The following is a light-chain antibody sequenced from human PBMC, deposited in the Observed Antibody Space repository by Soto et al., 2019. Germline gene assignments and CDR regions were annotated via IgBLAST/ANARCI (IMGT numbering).Light chain of an antibody. CDR2: RNS. V-gene: IGLV1-47*01. J-gene: IGLJ2*01. CDR1: SSNIGSDY. Sequence: QSVLTQPPSASGTPGQRVTISCSGSSSNIGSDYVDWYQQLPGTVPQHLIYRNSERPSGVPDRFSGSKSGTSASLAISGLRSEDEADYYCAAWDASLSGVVFGGGTKLTVL. CDR3: AAWDASLSGVV.